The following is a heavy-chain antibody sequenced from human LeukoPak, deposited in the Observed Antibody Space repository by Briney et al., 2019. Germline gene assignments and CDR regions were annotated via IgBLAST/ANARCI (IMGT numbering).Heavy chain of an antibody. CDR1: GGTFSSYA. D-gene: IGHD3-3*01. Sequence: SVKVSCKASGGTFSSYAISWVRQAPGQGLEWMGGIIPIFGTANYAQKFQGRVTITADESTSTAYMELSSLRSEDTAVYYCASRIAIFGVAGTLFDYWGQGTLVTVSS. CDR3: ASRIAIFGVAGTLFDY. J-gene: IGHJ4*02. CDR2: IIPIFGTA. V-gene: IGHV1-69*01.